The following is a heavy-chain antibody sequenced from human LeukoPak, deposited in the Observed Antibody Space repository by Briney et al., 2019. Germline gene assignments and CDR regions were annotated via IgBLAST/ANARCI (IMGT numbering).Heavy chain of an antibody. CDR2: IKQDGSEK. CDR3: ASGCSSTSCYRKGAFDY. Sequence: GGSLRLSCAASGFTFSSYWMSWVRQAPGKGLEWVANIKQDGSEKYYVDSVKGRFTIPRDNAKNSLYLQMNSLRAEDTAVYYCASGCSSTSCYRKGAFDYWGQGTLVTVSS. J-gene: IGHJ4*02. D-gene: IGHD2-2*02. CDR1: GFTFSSYW. V-gene: IGHV3-7*01.